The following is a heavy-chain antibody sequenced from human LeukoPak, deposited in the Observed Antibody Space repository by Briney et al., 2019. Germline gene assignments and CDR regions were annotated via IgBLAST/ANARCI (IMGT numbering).Heavy chain of an antibody. CDR3: ARDAKPRSYYFDY. CDR2: ISYDGSNK. CDR1: GYTFSSYA. J-gene: IGHJ4*02. V-gene: IGHV3-30*04. D-gene: IGHD1-26*01. Sequence: GGSLRLSCAASGYTFSSYAMHWVRQAPGKGQEWVAVISYDGSNKYYADSVKGRFTISRDNSKNTLYLQMNSLRAEDTAVYYCARDAKPRSYYFDYWGQGTLVTVSS.